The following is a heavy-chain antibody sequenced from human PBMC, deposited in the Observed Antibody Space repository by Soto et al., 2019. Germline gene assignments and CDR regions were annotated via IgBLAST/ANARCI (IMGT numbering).Heavy chain of an antibody. CDR2: IKQDGSEK. Sequence: LRLSCAASGFTFSSYWMSWVRQAPGKGLEWVANIKQDGSEKYYVDSVKGRFTISRDNAKNSLYLQMNSLRAEDTAVYYCASDGRYCSSTSCYDRFDPWGQGTLVTVSS. J-gene: IGHJ5*02. CDR3: ASDGRYCSSTSCYDRFDP. CDR1: GFTFSSYW. V-gene: IGHV3-7*01. D-gene: IGHD2-2*01.